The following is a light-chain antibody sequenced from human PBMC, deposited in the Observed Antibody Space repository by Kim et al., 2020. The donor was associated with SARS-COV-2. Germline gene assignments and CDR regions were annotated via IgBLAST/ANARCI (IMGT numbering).Light chain of an antibody. CDR1: SSHF. CDR2: DTT. CDR3: LLSYSGVWV. V-gene: IGLV7-46*01. J-gene: IGLJ3*02. Sequence: SSHFPYWFQQRPGQAPRTLISDTTNTHSWTPARFSGSLLGDKAALTLSGAQPEDEADYYCLLSYSGVWVFGGGAQLTVL.